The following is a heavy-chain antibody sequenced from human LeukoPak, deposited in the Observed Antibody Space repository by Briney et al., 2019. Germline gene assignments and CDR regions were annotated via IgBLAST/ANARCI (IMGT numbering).Heavy chain of an antibody. Sequence: SETLSLTCTVSGGSISNYYWSWIRQPPGKGLEWVGFIYFTGSTNYNPSLKSRVTISVDTSRNQFSLKLSSVTAADTAVYYCARMSTAAGTGLFDYWGQGTLVTVSS. D-gene: IGHD6-13*01. V-gene: IGHV4-59*01. CDR2: IYFTGST. CDR1: GGSISNYY. CDR3: ARMSTAAGTGLFDY. J-gene: IGHJ4*02.